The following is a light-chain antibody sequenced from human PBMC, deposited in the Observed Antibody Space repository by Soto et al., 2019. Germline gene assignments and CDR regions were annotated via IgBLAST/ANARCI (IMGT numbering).Light chain of an antibody. Sequence: LTQSPATLSLSPGGRATLSCTASQGISTYIAWYQQKPGHPPRLLMFDASRRATGIPPRFSGGGFGTQFTLTINNLEPDDFAVYYCQQRGETFGPGTRLEIK. CDR2: DAS. CDR3: QQRGET. CDR1: QGISTY. J-gene: IGKJ5*01. V-gene: IGKV3-11*01.